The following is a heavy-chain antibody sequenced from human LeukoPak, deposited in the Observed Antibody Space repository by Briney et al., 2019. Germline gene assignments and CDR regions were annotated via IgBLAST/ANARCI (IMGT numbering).Heavy chain of an antibody. D-gene: IGHD3-16*01. CDR3: TSRAAITFEPSPSDQSSDY. J-gene: IGHJ4*02. CDR1: GFTISSNY. CDR2: IYSDGRT. Sequence: PGGSLRLSCAVSGFTISSNYMSWVRQAPGKELEWVSVIYSDGRTHYADSVKGRFTISRDNSKNTLFLQMNSLRAEDTAVYYCTSRAAITFEPSPSDQSSDYWGQGTLVTVSS. V-gene: IGHV3-53*01.